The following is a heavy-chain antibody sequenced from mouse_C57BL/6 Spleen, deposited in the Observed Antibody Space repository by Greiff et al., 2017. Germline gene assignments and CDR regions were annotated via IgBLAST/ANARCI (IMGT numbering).Heavy chain of an antibody. Sequence: QVQLKQPGAELVRPGSSVKLSCKASGYTFTSYWMHWVKQRPIQGLEWIGNIDPSDSETHYNQKFKDKATLTVDKSSSTAYMQLSSLTSEDSAVYYCARAYGNYYYAMDYWGQGTSVTVSS. CDR2: IDPSDSET. CDR1: GYTFTSYW. V-gene: IGHV1-52*01. D-gene: IGHD2-1*01. J-gene: IGHJ4*01. CDR3: ARAYGNYYYAMDY.